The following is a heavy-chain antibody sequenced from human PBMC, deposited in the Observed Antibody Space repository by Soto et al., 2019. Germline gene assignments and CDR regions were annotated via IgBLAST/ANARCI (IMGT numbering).Heavy chain of an antibody. CDR3: ARGPAGDKVDY. CDR2: IYNIGST. CDR1: GGSINNNNYY. V-gene: IGHV4-30-4*01. D-gene: IGHD6-19*01. Sequence: SETLSLTCTVSGGSINNNNYYWSWIRQPPGKGLEWIGHIYNIGSTYSTPSLRSRVAISIDTSNNQFSLKLTSVTAADTAVDECARGPAGDKVDYWGQGTLVTVSS. J-gene: IGHJ4*02.